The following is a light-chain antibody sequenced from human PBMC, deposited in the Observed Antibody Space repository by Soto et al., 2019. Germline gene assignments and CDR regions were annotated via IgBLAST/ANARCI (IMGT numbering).Light chain of an antibody. Sequence: EIVMTQSPATLSVSPGERVTLSCRASQSVSSSYLTWYQQKPGQAPRLLIYGASTRATSIPARFSGSGSGTDFTLTISRLEPEDFAVYYCQHYGSSPWSFGQGTKVDIK. CDR2: GAS. CDR1: QSVSSSY. J-gene: IGKJ1*01. V-gene: IGKV3-20*01. CDR3: QHYGSSPWS.